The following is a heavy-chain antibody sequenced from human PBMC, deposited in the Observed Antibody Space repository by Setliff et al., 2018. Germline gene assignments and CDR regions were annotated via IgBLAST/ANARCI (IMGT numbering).Heavy chain of an antibody. D-gene: IGHD6-6*01. CDR3: ARTSIATRWSDY. V-gene: IGHV1-2*06. J-gene: IGHJ4*02. CDR1: GYTFTGYY. CDR2: INPNSGGT. Sequence: ASVKVSCKASGYTFTGYYMHWVRQAPGQGLEWMGRINPNSGGTSYAQKFQGRVTMTRDTSISTAYMELSRLRSDDTAVYYCARTSIATRWSDYWGQGTLVTVSS.